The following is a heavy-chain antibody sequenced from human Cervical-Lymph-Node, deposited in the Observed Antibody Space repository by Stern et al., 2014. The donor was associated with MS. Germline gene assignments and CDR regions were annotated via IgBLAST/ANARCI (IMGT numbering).Heavy chain of an antibody. CDR2: INPKSGVT. CDR3: ATRRGCSGGSCSSRSLDY. D-gene: IGHD2-15*01. Sequence: QVQLVQSGADVKKPGASVKVSCKASGYTFTAYNMHWLRQAPGQALEWMGRINPKSGVTNYAQKFQDRVTMTRDTSISTVYMELSRLRSNDTAMYYCATRRGCSGGSCSSRSLDYWGQGTLVTVSS. V-gene: IGHV1-2*06. J-gene: IGHJ4*02. CDR1: GYTFTAYN.